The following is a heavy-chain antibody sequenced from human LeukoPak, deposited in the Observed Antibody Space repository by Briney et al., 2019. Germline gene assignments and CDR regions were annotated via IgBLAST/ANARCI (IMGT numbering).Heavy chain of an antibody. V-gene: IGHV4-39*07. CDR2: IYYSGST. J-gene: IGHJ4*02. Sequence: KSSETLSLTCTVSGGSISSSSYYWGWIRQPPGKGLEWIGSIYYSGSTYYNPSLKSRVTISVDTSKNQFSLKLSSVTAADTAVYYCARLRAPRFTYYYDSSGYYLDYWGQGTLVTVSS. CDR3: ARLRAPRFTYYYDSSGYYLDY. CDR1: GGSISSSSYY. D-gene: IGHD3-22*01.